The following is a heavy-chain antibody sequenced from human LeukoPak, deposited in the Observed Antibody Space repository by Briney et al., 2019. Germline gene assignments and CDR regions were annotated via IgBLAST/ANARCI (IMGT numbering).Heavy chain of an antibody. CDR2: ISAYNGNT. CDR1: GYTFTNYC. V-gene: IGHV1-18*01. J-gene: IGHJ4*02. Sequence: ASVKVPCKASGYTFTNYCISWVRQAHGQGLEWMGWISAYNGNTNYAQKLQGRVTMTTDTSTSTAYMELRSLRSDDTAVYYCARASLVAAGDYVNYGGQGTLVTVSS. CDR3: ARASLVAAGDYVNY. D-gene: IGHD2-2*01.